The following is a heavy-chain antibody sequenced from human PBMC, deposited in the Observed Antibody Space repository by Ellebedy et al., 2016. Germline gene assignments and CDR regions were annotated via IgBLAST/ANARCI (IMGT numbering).Heavy chain of an antibody. V-gene: IGHV3-21*01. D-gene: IGHD3-10*01. CDR3: ARVPYGSGSYRVDY. Sequence: GESLKISXAASGFTFSSYSMNWVRQAPGKGLEWVSSISSSSSYIYYTDSVKGRFTISRDNAKYSLYLQMNSLRAEDTAVYYCARVPYGSGSYRVDYWGQGTLVTVSS. CDR2: ISSSSSYI. J-gene: IGHJ4*02. CDR1: GFTFSSYS.